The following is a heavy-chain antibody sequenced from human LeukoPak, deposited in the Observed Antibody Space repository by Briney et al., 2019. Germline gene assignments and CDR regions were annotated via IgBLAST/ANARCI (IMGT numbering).Heavy chain of an antibody. V-gene: IGHV4-59*01. CDR2: IFYTGST. J-gene: IGHJ3*01. Sequence: SETLSLTCSVSGGSISSYYWSWIRQPPGKGLEWIGNIFYTGSTKYNPSLKSRVTISVDTSKNQISLKLSSVTAADTAMYYCARPAHYYYDSASSGVAFDVWGQGTMVTVSS. CDR3: ARPAHYYYDSASSGVAFDV. D-gene: IGHD3-22*01. CDR1: GGSISSYY.